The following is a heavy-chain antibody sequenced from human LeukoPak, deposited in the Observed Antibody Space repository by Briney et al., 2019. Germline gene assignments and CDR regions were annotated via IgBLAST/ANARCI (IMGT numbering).Heavy chain of an antibody. Sequence: SETLSLTCAVYGESFSNYYWSWIRQPPGKGLEWIGEINHSGSTNYNPSLKSRVTISVDTSKNQLSLKLSSVTAADTAVYYCARGPAVAATRGAFDIWGQGTMVTVPS. CDR2: INHSGST. J-gene: IGHJ3*02. V-gene: IGHV4-34*01. CDR1: GESFSNYY. CDR3: ARGPAVAATRGAFDI. D-gene: IGHD6-19*01.